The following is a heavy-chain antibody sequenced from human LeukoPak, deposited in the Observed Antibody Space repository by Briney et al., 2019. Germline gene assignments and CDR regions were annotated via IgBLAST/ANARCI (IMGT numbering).Heavy chain of an antibody. J-gene: IGHJ4*02. CDR1: GYTFIGYF. CDR3: TDYYESSGYYSD. Sequence: ASVKVSCKASGYTFIGYFIHWVRQAPGQGLEWMGWVNSNTGDTRYSENFQGRVTMTRDTSISTAYMELSRLRSDDTAVYYCTDYYESSGYYSDWGQGTLVTVSS. CDR2: VNSNTGDT. V-gene: IGHV1-2*02. D-gene: IGHD3-22*01.